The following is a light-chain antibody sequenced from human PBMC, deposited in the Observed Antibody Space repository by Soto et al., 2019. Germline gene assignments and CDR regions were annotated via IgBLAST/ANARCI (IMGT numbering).Light chain of an antibody. V-gene: IGLV1-40*01. CDR3: QSYDSSLSGYV. CDR1: SSNIGAGYD. CDR2: GNS. Sequence: QSVLTQPPAVSGAPGQRVTISCTGSSSNIGAGYDVHWYQQLPGTAPKLLIYGNSNRPSGVPDLFSGSKSGTSASLAITGLQAEDVADYYCQSYDSSLSGYVFGTGTKLTVL. J-gene: IGLJ1*01.